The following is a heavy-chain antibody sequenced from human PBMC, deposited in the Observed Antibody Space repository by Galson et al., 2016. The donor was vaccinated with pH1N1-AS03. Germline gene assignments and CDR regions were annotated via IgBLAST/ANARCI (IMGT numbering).Heavy chain of an antibody. J-gene: IGHJ4*02. D-gene: IGHD6-13*01. Sequence: SLRLSCAVSGFTFSTYGMHWVRLTPGKGLEWVANINQDGSAVHYVDSVKGRFTISRDNAKNSLSLQMNSLRDEDTAVYYCTRGGYSSTWYWVYWGQGTLVTVSS. CDR3: TRGGYSSTWYWVY. CDR2: INQDGSAV. V-gene: IGHV3-7*03. CDR1: GFTFSTYG.